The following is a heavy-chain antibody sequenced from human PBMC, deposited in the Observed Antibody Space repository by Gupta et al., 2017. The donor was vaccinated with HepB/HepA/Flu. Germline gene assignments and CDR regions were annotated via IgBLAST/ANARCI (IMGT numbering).Heavy chain of an antibody. J-gene: IGHJ6*02. CDR2: IKQDGSEK. CDR1: GFTFSSYW. V-gene: IGHV3-7*01. Sequence: EVQLVESGGGLVQPGGSLRLSCAASGFTFSSYWMSWVRQAPGKGLEWVANIKQDGSEKYYVDSVKGRFTISRDNAKNSMYLQMNSLRAEDTAVYYCARDRGVATPLYYYYYGMDVWGQGTTVTVSS. CDR3: ARDRGVATPLYYYYYGMDV. D-gene: IGHD5-12*01.